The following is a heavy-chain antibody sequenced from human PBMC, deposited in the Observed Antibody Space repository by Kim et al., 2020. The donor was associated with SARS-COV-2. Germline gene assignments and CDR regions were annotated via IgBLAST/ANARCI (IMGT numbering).Heavy chain of an antibody. CDR2: ISWNSGSI. V-gene: IGHV3-9*01. J-gene: IGHJ6*02. D-gene: IGHD4-17*01. Sequence: GGSLRLSCAASGFTFDDYAMHWVRQAPGKGLEWVSGISWNSGSIGYADSVKGRFTISRDNAKNSLYLQMNSLRAEDTALYYCAKDIGGYYGDGLYHYYYYGMDVWGQGTTVTVSS. CDR1: GFTFDDYA. CDR3: AKDIGGYYGDGLYHYYYYGMDV.